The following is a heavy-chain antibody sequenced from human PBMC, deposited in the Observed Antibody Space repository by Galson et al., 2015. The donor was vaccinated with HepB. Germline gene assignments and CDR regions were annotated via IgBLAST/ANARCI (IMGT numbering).Heavy chain of an antibody. V-gene: IGHV3-30*04. D-gene: IGHD3-22*01. CDR3: AREWTDSSGFRLDS. CDR1: GFTFSSFA. Sequence: SLRLSCAASGFTFSSFAMHWVRQGPGKGLEWVAVISYDGSYKYYGDSVKGRFTISRDNAKNTLYLQMNSLRSEDTAVYYCAREWTDSSGFRLDSWGQGTLVTVSS. J-gene: IGHJ5*01. CDR2: ISYDGSYK.